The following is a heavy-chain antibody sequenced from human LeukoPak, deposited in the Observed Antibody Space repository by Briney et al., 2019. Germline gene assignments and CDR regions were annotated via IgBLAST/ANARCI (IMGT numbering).Heavy chain of an antibody. J-gene: IGHJ4*02. CDR2: IKQDGSEK. CDR1: GFTFSSYW. V-gene: IGHV3-7*05. D-gene: IGHD3-22*01. Sequence: GESLRLSCAASGFTFSSYWLSWVGQAPGKGLEWVANIKQDGSEKYYVDSVKGRFTISRDNAKNSLYLQMNSLRAEDTAVYYCARGPYDSSGYYYWGEGTLVTVSS. CDR3: ARGPYDSSGYYY.